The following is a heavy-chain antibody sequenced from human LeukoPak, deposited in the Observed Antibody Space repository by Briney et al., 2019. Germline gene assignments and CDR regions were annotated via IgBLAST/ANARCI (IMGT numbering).Heavy chain of an antibody. V-gene: IGHV1-2*06. CDR3: ARVGYSSSWYYGY. CDR2: INPNSGGT. J-gene: IGHJ4*02. Sequence: ASVKVSCKASGYTFTSYYMHWVRQAPGQGLEWMGRINPNSGGTNYAQKFQGRVTMTRDTSISTAYMELSRLRSDDTAVYYCARVGYSSSWYYGYWGQGTLVTVSS. CDR1: GYTFTSYY. D-gene: IGHD6-13*01.